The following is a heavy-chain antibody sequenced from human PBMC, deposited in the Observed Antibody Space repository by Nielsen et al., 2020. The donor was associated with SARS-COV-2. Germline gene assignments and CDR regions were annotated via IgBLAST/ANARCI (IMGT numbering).Heavy chain of an antibody. V-gene: IGHV1-69*13. CDR1: GGTFSSYA. CDR2: IIPIFGTA. CDR3: ARGCSTTSCLYAFDI. J-gene: IGHJ3*02. Sequence: SVKVSCKASGGTFSSYAISWVRQAPGQGLEWMGGIIPIFGTANYAQKFQGRVTITADESTSTDYMELSRLRSDDTAVYYCARGCSTTSCLYAFDIWGQGTMVTVSS. D-gene: IGHD2-2*01.